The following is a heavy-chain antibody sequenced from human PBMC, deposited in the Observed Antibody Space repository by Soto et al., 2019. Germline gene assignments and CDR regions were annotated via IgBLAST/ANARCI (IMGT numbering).Heavy chain of an antibody. CDR3: ARVRFLESYGMNV. D-gene: IGHD3-3*01. V-gene: IGHV3-23*01. J-gene: IGHJ6*02. CDR1: GFTFSSYA. Sequence: PGGSLRLSCAASGFTFSSYAMSWVRQAPGKGLEWVSAISGSGGSTYYADSVKGRFTISRDNSKNTLYLQMNSLRAEDTAVYYCARVRFLESYGMNVWGQGTTVTVSS. CDR2: ISGSGGST.